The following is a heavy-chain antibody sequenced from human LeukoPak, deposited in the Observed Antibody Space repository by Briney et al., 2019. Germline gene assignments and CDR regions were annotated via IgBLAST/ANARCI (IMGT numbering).Heavy chain of an antibody. CDR1: GFTFSSYW. D-gene: IGHD2-2*02. J-gene: IGHJ1*01. CDR2: INSDGSST. Sequence: PGGSLRLSCAASGFTFSSYWMHWVRQAPGKGLVWVSRINSDGSSTSYADSVKGRFTISRDNAKNTLYLQMNSLRAEDTAVYYCARDSLWCSTTSCYMEYFQHWGQGTLLTVSS. CDR3: ARDSLWCSTTSCYMEYFQH. V-gene: IGHV3-74*01.